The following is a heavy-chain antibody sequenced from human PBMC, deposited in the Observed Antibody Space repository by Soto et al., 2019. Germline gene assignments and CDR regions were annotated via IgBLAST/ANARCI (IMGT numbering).Heavy chain of an antibody. CDR3: ARAPPTANLYYYYYGMDV. CDR2: IIPIFGTA. Sequence: ASVKVSCKASGGTFSSYAISWVRQAPGQGLEWMGGIIPIFGTANYAQKFQGRVTITADESTSTAYMELSSLRSEDTAVYYCARAPPTANLYYYYYGMDVWGQGTTVTVSS. J-gene: IGHJ6*02. V-gene: IGHV1-69*13. D-gene: IGHD2-21*02. CDR1: GGTFSSYA.